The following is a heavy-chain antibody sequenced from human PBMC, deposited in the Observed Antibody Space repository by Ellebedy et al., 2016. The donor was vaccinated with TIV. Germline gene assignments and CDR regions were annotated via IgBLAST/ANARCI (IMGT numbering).Heavy chain of an antibody. CDR3: ARGSRSYRGTIFHHYYYYGMDV. Sequence: SVKVSXXASGGTFSSYAISWVRQAPGQGLEWMGGIIPLFGTVNYAQKFQGRVTITADESTSTAYVELRSLRSDDTAVYYCARGSRSYRGTIFHHYYYYGMDVWGQGTTVTVSS. CDR2: IIPLFGTV. D-gene: IGHD3-3*01. CDR1: GGTFSSYA. J-gene: IGHJ6*02. V-gene: IGHV1-69*13.